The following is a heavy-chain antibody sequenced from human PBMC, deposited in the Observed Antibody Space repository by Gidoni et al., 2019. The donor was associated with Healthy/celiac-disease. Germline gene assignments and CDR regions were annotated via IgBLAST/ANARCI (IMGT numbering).Heavy chain of an antibody. CDR3: VGIVVVPAPTKIYFDY. CDR1: GGSISSSSYY. V-gene: IGHV4-39*01. Sequence: QLQLQESGPGLVKPSETLSLTCTVSGGSISSSSYYWGWIRQPPGKGLEWIGSIYYSGSTYYNPSLKSRVTISVDTSKNQFSLKLSSVTAADTAVYYCVGIVVVPAPTKIYFDYWGQGTLVTVSS. J-gene: IGHJ4*02. D-gene: IGHD2-2*03. CDR2: IYYSGST.